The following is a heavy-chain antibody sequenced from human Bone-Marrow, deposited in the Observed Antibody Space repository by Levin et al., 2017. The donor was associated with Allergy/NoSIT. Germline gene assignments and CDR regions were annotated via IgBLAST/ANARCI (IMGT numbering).Heavy chain of an antibody. Sequence: SETLSLTCTVSGGSISSSSYYWGWIRQSPGKGLEWIGSIFYGGSTYYNPSLKSRVTISVDTSKNQFSLKVDSVTAADTAVYYCARLEIELWLADYWGQGTLVTVSS. J-gene: IGHJ4*02. CDR1: GGSISSSSYY. D-gene: IGHD5-18*01. CDR3: ARLEIELWLADY. V-gene: IGHV4-39*01. CDR2: IFYGGST.